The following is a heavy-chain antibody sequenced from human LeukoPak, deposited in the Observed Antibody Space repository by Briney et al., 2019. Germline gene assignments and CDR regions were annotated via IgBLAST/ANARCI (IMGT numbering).Heavy chain of an antibody. Sequence: GGSLRLSCAASGFTVSSNFMSWVRQAPGKGLEWVSVIYGGGSTYYSDSVKGRFTISRDNSKNTLYLQMNSLRAEDTAVYYCAKDFGVVPAAHDFDYWGQGTLVTVSS. D-gene: IGHD2-2*01. J-gene: IGHJ4*02. CDR2: IYGGGST. CDR1: GFTVSSNF. CDR3: AKDFGVVPAAHDFDY. V-gene: IGHV3-53*05.